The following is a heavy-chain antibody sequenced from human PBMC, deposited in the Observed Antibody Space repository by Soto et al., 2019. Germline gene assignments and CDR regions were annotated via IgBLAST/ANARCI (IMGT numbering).Heavy chain of an antibody. V-gene: IGHV3-11*01. D-gene: IGHD3-10*01. CDR1: GFTFSDYY. J-gene: IGHJ3*02. CDR3: ARDSGPGRDAFDI. Sequence: PVGSLRLSCAASGFTFSDYYMSWIRQAPGKGLEWVSYISSSGSTIYYADSVKGRFTISRDNAKNSLYLQMNSLRAEDTAVYYCARDSGPGRDAFDIWGQGTMVPVSS. CDR2: ISSSGSTI.